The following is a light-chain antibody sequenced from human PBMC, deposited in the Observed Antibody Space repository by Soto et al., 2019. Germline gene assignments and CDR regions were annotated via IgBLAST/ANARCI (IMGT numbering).Light chain of an antibody. CDR2: GAS. CDR3: QQYNNWPWT. J-gene: IGKJ1*01. V-gene: IGKV3-15*01. Sequence: DIVMTQSPATLSVSPGERATLSCRASQSVSSNLAWYQQKPGQAPRILIYGASTRATGIPARFSGSGSGTEGTLTISSLQSEDFAVYYCQQYNNWPWTFCQGTKVDIK. CDR1: QSVSSN.